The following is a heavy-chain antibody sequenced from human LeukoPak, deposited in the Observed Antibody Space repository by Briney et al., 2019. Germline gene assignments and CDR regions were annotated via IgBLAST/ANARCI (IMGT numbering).Heavy chain of an antibody. CDR1: GGSIGSDY. D-gene: IGHD6-19*01. V-gene: IGHV4-59*08. CDR2: ICYTGGT. Sequence: SETLSLTCTVSGGSIGSDYWTWIRQPPGKGLEYIGYICYTGGTNYNPSLKSRVTISVDTSKNQFSLKLSSVTAADTAVYFCAKYGNSGWVIDNWGQGTLVTVPS. J-gene: IGHJ4*02. CDR3: AKYGNSGWVIDN.